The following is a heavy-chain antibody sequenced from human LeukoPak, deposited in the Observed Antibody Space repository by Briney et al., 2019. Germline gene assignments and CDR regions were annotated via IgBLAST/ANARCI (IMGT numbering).Heavy chain of an antibody. D-gene: IGHD1-26*01. CDR3: ANMGFPRGATLGGGFDY. Sequence: GGSLRLSCAASGFTFSSYAMSWVRQAPGKGLEWVSAISGSGGSTYYADFVKGRFTISRDNSKNTLYLQMNSLRAEDSAGYYCANMGFPRGATLGGGFDYWGQGTLVTVSS. CDR1: GFTFSSYA. CDR2: ISGSGGST. J-gene: IGHJ4*02. V-gene: IGHV3-23*01.